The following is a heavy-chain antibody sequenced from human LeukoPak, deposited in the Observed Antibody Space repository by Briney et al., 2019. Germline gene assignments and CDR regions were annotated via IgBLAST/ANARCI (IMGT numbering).Heavy chain of an antibody. CDR3: ARDGGTMVRRRNWFDP. D-gene: IGHD3-10*01. CDR1: GGTFSSYA. Sequence: GASVKVSCKASGGTFSSYAISWVRQAPGQGLEWMGGIIPIFGTANYAQKFQGRVTITADKSTSTAYMELSSLRSEDTAVYYCARDGGTMVRRRNWFDPWGQGTLVTVSS. J-gene: IGHJ5*02. V-gene: IGHV1-69*06. CDR2: IIPIFGTA.